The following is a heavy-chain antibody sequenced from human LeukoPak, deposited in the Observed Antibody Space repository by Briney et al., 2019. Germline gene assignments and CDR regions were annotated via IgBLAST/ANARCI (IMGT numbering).Heavy chain of an antibody. V-gene: IGHV3-23*01. D-gene: IGHD6-13*01. J-gene: IGHJ4*02. CDR1: VLPFSNYA. CDR2: ILGSVGST. Sequence: GGPLSLSCAASVLPFSNYAMIWVRQAPAKAIEWISIILGSVGSTEYADCVKGRFTISRDNSNNTLYLQMNSLRAEDTAVYYCAKDRDGSSWYADFVYWGQGTLVTASS. CDR3: AKDRDGSSWYADFVY.